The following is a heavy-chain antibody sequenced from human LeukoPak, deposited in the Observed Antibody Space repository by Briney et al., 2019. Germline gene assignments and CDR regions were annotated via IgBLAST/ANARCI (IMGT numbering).Heavy chain of an antibody. CDR3: ARDWGVTNYLFDY. CDR2: IWYDGSKK. D-gene: IGHD4-17*01. CDR1: GFTFSRYG. Sequence: GGSLRLSCAAAGFTFSRYGMHWVRQAPGKWLEWVAVIWYDGSKKYYADSVKGRFTTSTDDSKNTLYLEVNSLRAEDTAVYYCARDWGVTNYLFDYWGQGTLVTVPS. V-gene: IGHV3-33*01. J-gene: IGHJ4*02.